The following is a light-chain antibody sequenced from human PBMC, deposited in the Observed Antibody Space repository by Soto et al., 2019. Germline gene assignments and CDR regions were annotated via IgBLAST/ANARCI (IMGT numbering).Light chain of an antibody. V-gene: IGLV2-23*02. CDR2: EVS. Sequence: HSVLTQPASVSGSPGQSITISCTGTSSDVGSYNLVSWYQQHPGKAPKLMIYEVSKRPSGVSNRFSGSKSGNTASLTISGLQAEDEADYYCCSYAGSSTWVFGGGTQLTVL. CDR3: CSYAGSSTWV. CDR1: SSDVGSYNL. J-gene: IGLJ2*01.